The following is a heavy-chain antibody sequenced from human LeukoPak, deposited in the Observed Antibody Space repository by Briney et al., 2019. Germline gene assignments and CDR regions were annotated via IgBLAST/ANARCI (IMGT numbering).Heavy chain of an antibody. CDR2: IDWDDDK. V-gene: IGHV2-70*01. Sequence: SGPALVKPTQTPTLTCTFSGFSLSTSGMCVSWIRQPPGKALEWLALIDWDDDKYYSISLKTRLTISKDTSKNQVVLTMTNMDPVDTATYYCARTPAWMAPFDYWGQGTLVTVSS. J-gene: IGHJ4*02. CDR3: ARTPAWMAPFDY. CDR1: GFSLSTSGMC. D-gene: IGHD5-24*01.